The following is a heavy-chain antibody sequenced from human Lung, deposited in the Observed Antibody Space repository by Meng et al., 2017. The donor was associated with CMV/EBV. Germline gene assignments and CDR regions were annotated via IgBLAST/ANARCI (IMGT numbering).Heavy chain of an antibody. D-gene: IGHD3-10*01. J-gene: IGHJ4*02. CDR3: ARDASNYYASGSGY. Sequence: KACGYTFINYGINWVRQAPGQGLEWMGWISAYDGDIKYAQKFQGRVTMTTDTSTSTAYMELRRLKSDDTAVYYCARDASNYYASGSGYWGQGTLVTVSS. CDR1: GYTFINYG. CDR2: ISAYDGDI. V-gene: IGHV1-18*01.